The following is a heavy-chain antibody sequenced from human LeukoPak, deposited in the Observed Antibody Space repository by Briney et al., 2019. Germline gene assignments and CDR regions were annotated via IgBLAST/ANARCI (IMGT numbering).Heavy chain of an antibody. Sequence: SETLSLTCAVYGGSFSGYYWSWIRQPPGKGLEWIGEINHSGSTNYNPSLKSRVTISVDTSKNQFSLKLSSVTAADTAVYYCARGRPIFGVVPGYWGQGTLVTVSS. CDR2: INHSGST. J-gene: IGHJ4*02. CDR3: ARGRPIFGVVPGY. V-gene: IGHV4-34*01. CDR1: GGSFSGYY. D-gene: IGHD3-3*01.